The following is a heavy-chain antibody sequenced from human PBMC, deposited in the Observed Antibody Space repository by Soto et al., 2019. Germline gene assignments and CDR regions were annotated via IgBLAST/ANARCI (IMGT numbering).Heavy chain of an antibody. CDR1: GYTFTSYG. CDR2: ISAYNGNT. Sequence: EASVKVSCKASGYTFTSYGISWVRQAPGQGLEWMGWISAYNGNTNYAQKLQGRVTMTTDTSTSTAYMELRSLRSDDTAVYYCARVHPANYYDSSGSSDYWGQGTLVTVSS. D-gene: IGHD3-22*01. CDR3: ARVHPANYYDSSGSSDY. J-gene: IGHJ4*02. V-gene: IGHV1-18*01.